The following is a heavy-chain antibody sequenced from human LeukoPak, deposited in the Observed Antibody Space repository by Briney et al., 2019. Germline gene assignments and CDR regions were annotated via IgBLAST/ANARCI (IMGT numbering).Heavy chain of an antibody. CDR3: AKGDCSSTSCYAPADY. CDR1: GFTFRSYA. CDR2: ISGNGGGT. J-gene: IGHJ4*02. Sequence: PGGSLRLSCAASGFTFRSYAMSWVRHAPGKGLEWVSAISGNGGGTYYADSVKGRFTISRDNSKNTLYPQMNSLRAEDTAVYYCAKGDCSSTSCYAPADYWGQGTLATVSS. D-gene: IGHD2-2*01. V-gene: IGHV3-23*01.